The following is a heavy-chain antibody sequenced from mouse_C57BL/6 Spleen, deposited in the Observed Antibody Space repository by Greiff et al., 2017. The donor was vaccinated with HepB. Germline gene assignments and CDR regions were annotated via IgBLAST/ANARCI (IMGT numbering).Heavy chain of an antibody. D-gene: IGHD1-1*01. CDR2: IDPENGDT. CDR1: GFNIKDDY. J-gene: IGHJ3*01. Sequence: DVKLQESGAELVRPGASVKLSCTASGFNIKDDYMHWVKQRPEQGLEWIGWIDPENGDTEYASKFQGKATITADTSSNTAYLQLSSLTSEDTAVYYCTTTLGDYGSRGFAYWGQGTLVTVSA. V-gene: IGHV14-4*01. CDR3: TTTLGDYGSRGFAY.